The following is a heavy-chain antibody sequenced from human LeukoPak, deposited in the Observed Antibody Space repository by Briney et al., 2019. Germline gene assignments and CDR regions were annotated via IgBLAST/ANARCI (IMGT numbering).Heavy chain of an antibody. D-gene: IGHD2/OR15-2a*01. V-gene: IGHV4-31*03. CDR2: IHYSGIT. Sequence: SETLSLTCSVSGGSISSGNYFWTWIRHHPGKGLEWIGYIHYSGITYYNPSLKSRVSMSVDTSKHQFSLNLDSVTAADTAVYYCAGKPNALYYFDKWGQGSLVTVSS. CDR1: GGSISSGNYF. J-gene: IGHJ4*02. CDR3: AGKPNALYYFDK.